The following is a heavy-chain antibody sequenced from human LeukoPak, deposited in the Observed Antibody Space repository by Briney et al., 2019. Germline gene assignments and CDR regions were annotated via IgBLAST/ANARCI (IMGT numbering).Heavy chain of an antibody. Sequence: SVKVSCKASGGTFSSYAISWVRQAPGQGLEWMGGIIPIFGTANYAQKFQGRVTITADESTSTAYMELSSLRSEDTAVYYCARELAADHDAFDIWGQGTMVTVSS. V-gene: IGHV1-69*01. CDR2: IIPIFGTA. J-gene: IGHJ3*02. CDR1: GGTFSSYA. D-gene: IGHD6-13*01. CDR3: ARELAADHDAFDI.